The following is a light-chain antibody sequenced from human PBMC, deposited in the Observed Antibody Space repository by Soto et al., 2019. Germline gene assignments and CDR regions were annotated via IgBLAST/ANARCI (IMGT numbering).Light chain of an antibody. Sequence: DIQMTQSPSSLSASVGHRVTITCRASQSISSYLNWYQQRPGKAPKVLIYGASTLQSGVPSRFSGSGSGTEFTLTISSLQPEDFATYYCQQGYSISWTFGQGTRLEIK. CDR1: QSISSY. V-gene: IGKV1-39*01. CDR2: GAS. J-gene: IGKJ5*01. CDR3: QQGYSISWT.